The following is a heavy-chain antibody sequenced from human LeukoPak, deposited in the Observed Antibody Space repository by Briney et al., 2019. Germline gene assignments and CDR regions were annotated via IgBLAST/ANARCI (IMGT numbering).Heavy chain of an antibody. J-gene: IGHJ4*02. D-gene: IGHD3-22*01. Sequence: PGGSLRLSCAASGFTFGDYGMSWVRQAPGKGLEWVSGINWNGGSTGYADSVKGRLTISRDNAKNSLYLQMNSLRAEDTALYYCARDGYDSSGYYDWGQGTLVTVSS. V-gene: IGHV3-20*04. CDR3: ARDGYDSSGYYD. CDR1: GFTFGDYG. CDR2: INWNGGST.